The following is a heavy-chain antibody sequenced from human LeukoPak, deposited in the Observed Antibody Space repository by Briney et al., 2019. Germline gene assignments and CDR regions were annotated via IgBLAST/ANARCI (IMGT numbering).Heavy chain of an antibody. D-gene: IGHD3-22*01. CDR3: ARDGDYDSPFDY. J-gene: IGHJ4*02. CDR1: GGSLSSYY. Sequence: PETLSLTCTVSGGSLSSYYWSWIRQPPGKGLEWIGYIYYSGSTNYNPSLKSRVTISVDTSKNQFSLKLSSVTAADAAVYYCARDGDYDSPFDYWGQGTLVTVSS. V-gene: IGHV4-59*01. CDR2: IYYSGST.